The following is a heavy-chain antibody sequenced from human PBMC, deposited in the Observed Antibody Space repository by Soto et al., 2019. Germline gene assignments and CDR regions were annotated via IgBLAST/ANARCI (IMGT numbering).Heavy chain of an antibody. CDR3: ARDLSLGLFDH. CDR1: GYTFTSYG. V-gene: IGHV1-18*01. CDR2: ISAYNGNT. J-gene: IGHJ4*02. D-gene: IGHD3-16*01. Sequence: QVQLVQSGAEVKKPGASVKVSCKASGYTFTSYGISWVRQAPGQGLEWMGWISAYNGNTNYAQQLQGRVTMTTDTSTSTASMEMRTLRSDDTAVYSCARDLSLGLFDHWGQGTLVTVSS.